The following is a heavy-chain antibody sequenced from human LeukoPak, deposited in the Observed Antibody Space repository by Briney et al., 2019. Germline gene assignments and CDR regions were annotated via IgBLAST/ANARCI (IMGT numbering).Heavy chain of an antibody. Sequence: ASVKVSCKASGGTFSSYAISWVRQAPGQGLEWMGGIIPIFGTANYAQKFQGRVTITADESTGTAYMELSSLRSEDTAVYYCARLHGFLEWLFYFDYWGQGTLVTVSS. CDR2: IIPIFGTA. D-gene: IGHD3-3*01. J-gene: IGHJ4*02. CDR1: GGTFSSYA. CDR3: ARLHGFLEWLFYFDY. V-gene: IGHV1-69*13.